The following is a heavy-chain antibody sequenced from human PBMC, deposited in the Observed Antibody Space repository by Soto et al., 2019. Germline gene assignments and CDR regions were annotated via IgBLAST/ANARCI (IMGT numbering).Heavy chain of an antibody. J-gene: IGHJ1*01. D-gene: IGHD3-3*02. CDR3: ARGRSLFRAGRTSMNFLEY. CDR2: INGGNGDT. CDR1: AYTLSGYI. V-gene: IGHV1-3*01. Sequence: SRSSAYTLSGYIMVWVGPAQRQRLEWMGWINGGNGDTMYAQKFQDRVTMTRGTSANTAYMEVSSLASKDTAVYYCARGRSLFRAGRTSMNFLEY.